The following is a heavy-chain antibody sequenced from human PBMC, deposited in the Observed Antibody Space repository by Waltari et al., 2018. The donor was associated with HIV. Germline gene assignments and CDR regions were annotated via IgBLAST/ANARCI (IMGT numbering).Heavy chain of an antibody. J-gene: IGHJ5*02. CDR3: ARDRRPYYYDSSSYYSGFDP. CDR2: IYYSGST. CDR1: GGSINNYY. Sequence: QVQLLESGPGLVKPSETLSLTCTVSGGSINNYYWSWLRQPPGKGFEWIGYIYYSGSTNYNPSLKSRVTISVDTSKNQFSLKLSSVTAADTAVYYCARDRRPYYYDSSSYYSGFDPWGQGTLVTVSS. V-gene: IGHV4-59*01. D-gene: IGHD3-22*01.